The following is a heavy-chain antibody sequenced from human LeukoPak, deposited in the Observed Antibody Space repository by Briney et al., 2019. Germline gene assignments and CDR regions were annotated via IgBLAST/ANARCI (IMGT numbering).Heavy chain of an antibody. D-gene: IGHD6-13*01. J-gene: IGHJ6*02. CDR2: INSDGSST. CDR1: GFTFSSYW. CDR3: ARNSDSSSSPHYYYYYGMDV. Sequence: GGSLRLSCAASGFTFSSYWMHWVRQAPGKGLVWVSRINSDGSSTSYADSVKGRFTISRDNAKNTLYLQMNSLRAEDTAVYYCARNSDSSSSPHYYYYYGMDVWGQGTTVTVSS. V-gene: IGHV3-74*01.